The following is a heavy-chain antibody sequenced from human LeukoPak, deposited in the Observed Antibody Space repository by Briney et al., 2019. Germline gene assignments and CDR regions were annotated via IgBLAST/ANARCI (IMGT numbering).Heavy chain of an antibody. D-gene: IGHD2-15*01. Sequence: GGSLRLSCAASGFTFSSYSMNWVRQAPGKGLEWVSSISSSSSYIYYADSVKGRFTISRDNAKNSLYLQMNSLSAEATAVYYCARDVEVVAASGVFDYWGQGTLVTVPS. CDR2: ISSSSSYI. J-gene: IGHJ4*02. V-gene: IGHV3-21*01. CDR3: ARDVEVVAASGVFDY. CDR1: GFTFSSYS.